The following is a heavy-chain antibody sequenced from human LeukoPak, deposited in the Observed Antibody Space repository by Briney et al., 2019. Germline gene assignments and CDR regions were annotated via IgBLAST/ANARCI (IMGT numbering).Heavy chain of an antibody. CDR1: GFIFSSYG. D-gene: IGHD3-10*01. CDR3: ANLYYYVDV. V-gene: IGHV3-30*18. CDR2: ISHDGSNK. Sequence: GGSLRLSCAASGFIFSSYGMHWVRQAPGKGLEWVAVISHDGSNKYYADSVKGRFTISRDNSKNTLYLQMNSLRAEDTAVYYCANLYYYVDVWGQGTTVTVSS. J-gene: IGHJ6*02.